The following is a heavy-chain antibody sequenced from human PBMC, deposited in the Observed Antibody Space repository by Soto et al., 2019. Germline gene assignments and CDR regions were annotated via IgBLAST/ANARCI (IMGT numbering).Heavy chain of an antibody. CDR3: AKVPPYYCSGGSCYPGDSYYGMDV. V-gene: IGHV3-23*01. J-gene: IGHJ6*02. CDR1: GFTFSSYA. Sequence: EVQLLESGGGLVQPGGSLRLSCAASGFTFSSYAMSWVRQAPGKGLEWVSAISGSGGSTYYADSVKGRFTISRDNSKNTMYQQMNSMRAEDTAVYYGAKVPPYYCSGGSCYPGDSYYGMDVWGQGTTVTVSS. D-gene: IGHD2-15*01. CDR2: ISGSGGST.